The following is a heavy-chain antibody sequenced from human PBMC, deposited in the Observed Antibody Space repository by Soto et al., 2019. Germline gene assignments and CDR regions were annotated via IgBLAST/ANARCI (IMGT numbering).Heavy chain of an antibody. CDR2: FYYSGST. CDR1: RAYINSTSYY. Sequence: SETLSLTCSVSRAYINSTSYYWVWIRQAPGKGLEWIGSFYYSGSTYYNPSLKRRGTISVDTSENQFSLKLSSVTAADTAVYYCARQVVDGTVAGTGSLDYWGQGTLVTVS. V-gene: IGHV4-39*01. CDR3: ARQVVDGTVAGTGSLDY. D-gene: IGHD6-19*01. J-gene: IGHJ4*02.